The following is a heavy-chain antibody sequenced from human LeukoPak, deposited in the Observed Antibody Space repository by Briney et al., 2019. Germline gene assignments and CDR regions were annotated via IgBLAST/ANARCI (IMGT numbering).Heavy chain of an antibody. V-gene: IGHV4-34*01. J-gene: IGHJ4*02. CDR3: ASSFYYDSRDY. D-gene: IGHD3-22*01. CDR1: GGSFSGYF. CDR2: ITPSGST. Sequence: PSETLSLSCVVYGGSFSGYFWRWIRQPPGKGLEWIGEITPSGSTNYSPSLKSRVSISIDTSKKKLSLRLTSVTAADSAVYYCASSFYYDSRDYWGQRTLVTVFS.